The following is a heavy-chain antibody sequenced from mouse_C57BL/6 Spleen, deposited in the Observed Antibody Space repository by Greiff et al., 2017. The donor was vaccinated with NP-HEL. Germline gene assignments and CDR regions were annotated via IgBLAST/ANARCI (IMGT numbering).Heavy chain of an antibody. CDR3: ARKDYCGNSYAMGY. CDR2: INPNYGTI. CDR1: GYSFTDYN. V-gene: IGHV1-39*01. J-gene: IGHJ4*01. D-gene: IGHD1-1*01. Sequence: EVKLQESGPELVKPGASVKISCKASGYSFTDYNMNWVKQSNGKSLEWIGVINPNYGTISYNQKFKGKATLTVDQSSSTAYMQLNSLTSEDSAVYYCARKDYCGNSYAMGYWGQGTSVTVAS.